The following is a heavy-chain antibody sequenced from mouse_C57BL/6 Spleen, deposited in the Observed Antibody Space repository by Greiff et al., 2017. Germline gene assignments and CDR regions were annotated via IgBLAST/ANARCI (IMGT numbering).Heavy chain of an antibody. CDR1: GFTFSDYG. V-gene: IGHV5-17*01. CDR3: ARGDGYGDYFDY. J-gene: IGHJ2*01. D-gene: IGHD2-2*01. CDR2: ISSGSSTI. Sequence: EVKLMESGGGLVKPGGSLKLSCAASGFTFSDYGMHWVRQAPEKGLEWVAYISSGSSTIYYADTVKGRFTISRDNAKNTLFLQMTSLRSEDTAMYYCARGDGYGDYFDYWGQGTTLTVSS.